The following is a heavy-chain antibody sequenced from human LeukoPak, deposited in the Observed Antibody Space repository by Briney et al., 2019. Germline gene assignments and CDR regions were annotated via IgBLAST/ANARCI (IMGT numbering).Heavy chain of an antibody. D-gene: IGHD2/OR15-2a*01. V-gene: IGHV3-64*04. J-gene: IGHJ4*02. Sequence: GGSLRLSCSASGFTFSFYAMHWVRQAPGRRPECVSAITGDGGRTYYADAVKGRFTISRDNSKNTLYLQMNSLRAEDTAVYYCAKDSRGDDYWGQGTLVTVSS. CDR3: AKDSRGDDY. CDR2: ITGDGGRT. CDR1: GFTFSFYA.